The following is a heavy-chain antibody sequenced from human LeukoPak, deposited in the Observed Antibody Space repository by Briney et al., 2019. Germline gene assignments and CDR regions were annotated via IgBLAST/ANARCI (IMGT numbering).Heavy chain of an antibody. D-gene: IGHD3-3*01. J-gene: IGHJ6*03. Sequence: SETLSLTCAVDGGSFSGFYWSWGRQTPPQGLEWIGDINLTCNTNYNPSLTDYNPSLKTIVTISIDSSNNESSLKVTSLTAEDTGVYYRARVRHDPLEYGYYMDVWGKGTTVTVSS. CDR3: ARVRHDPLEYGYYMDV. CDR1: GGSFSGFY. V-gene: IGHV4-34*01. CDR2: INLTCNT.